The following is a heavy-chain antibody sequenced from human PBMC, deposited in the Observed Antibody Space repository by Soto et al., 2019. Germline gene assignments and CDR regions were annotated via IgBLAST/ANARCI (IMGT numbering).Heavy chain of an antibody. J-gene: IGHJ5*02. Sequence: GGSLRLSCAASGFTFRSFTMNWVRQAPGKGPEWVSTISSNSANIYYTDALRGRFTISRDNAKNSLHLQMNSLRAEDTAVYYCTRDASRDSSARGWFDPWGPGTLVTV. CDR1: GFTFRSFT. V-gene: IGHV3-21*01. D-gene: IGHD6-13*01. CDR3: TRDASRDSSARGWFDP. CDR2: ISSNSANI.